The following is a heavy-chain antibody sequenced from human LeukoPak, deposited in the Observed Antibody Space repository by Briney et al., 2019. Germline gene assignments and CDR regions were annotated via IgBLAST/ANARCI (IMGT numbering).Heavy chain of an antibody. CDR1: GYSISSGYY. CDR3: ASVLAARPSYFDY. V-gene: IGHV4-38-2*02. Sequence: SETLSLTCTVSGYSISSGYYWGWIRQPPGKGLEWIGSIYHSGSTYYNPSLRSRVTISVDTSKNQFSLKLSSVTAADTAVYYCASVLAARPSYFDYWGQGTLVTVSS. J-gene: IGHJ4*02. D-gene: IGHD6-6*01. CDR2: IYHSGST.